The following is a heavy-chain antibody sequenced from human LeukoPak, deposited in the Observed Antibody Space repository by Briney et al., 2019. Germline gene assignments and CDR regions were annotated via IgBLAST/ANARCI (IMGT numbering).Heavy chain of an antibody. CDR3: ARAPTYYYDSSGSAARYDY. D-gene: IGHD3-22*01. CDR1: GGSISSGGYS. CDR2: IYHSGST. J-gene: IGHJ4*02. V-gene: IGHV4-30-2*01. Sequence: SQTLSLTCAVSGGSISSGGYSWSWIRQPPGKGLEWIGYIYHSGSTYYNPSLKSRVTISVDRSKNQFSLKLSSVTAADTAVYYCARAPTYYYDSSGSAARYDYWGQGTLVTVSS.